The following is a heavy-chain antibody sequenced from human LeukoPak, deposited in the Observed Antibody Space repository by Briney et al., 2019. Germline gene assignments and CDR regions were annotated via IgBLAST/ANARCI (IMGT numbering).Heavy chain of an antibody. CDR1: GGTFSSYA. CDR3: ARSFDSSGYYYVNRFDP. J-gene: IGHJ5*02. CDR2: IIPIFGTA. D-gene: IGHD3-22*01. V-gene: IGHV1-69*05. Sequence: SVKVSCKASGGTFSSYAISWVRQAPGQGLEWMGGIIPIFGTANYAQKFQGRVTITTDESTSTAYMELSSLRSEDTAVYYCARSFDSSGYYYVNRFDPWGQGTLVTVSS.